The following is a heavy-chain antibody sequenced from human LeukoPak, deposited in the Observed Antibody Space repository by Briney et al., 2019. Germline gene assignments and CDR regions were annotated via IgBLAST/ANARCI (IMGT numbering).Heavy chain of an antibody. CDR3: ARDRFVIAVAGTPFDY. V-gene: IGHV3-9*01. J-gene: IGHJ4*02. D-gene: IGHD6-19*01. Sequence: GGSLRLSCAASGFTFNEYAMHWVRQVPGKGLEWVASISWNSDNIAYADSVMGRFTISRDNAKNSLYLQMNSLRAEDTALYYCARDRFVIAVAGTPFDYWGQGTLVTVSS. CDR1: GFTFNEYA. CDR2: ISWNSDNI.